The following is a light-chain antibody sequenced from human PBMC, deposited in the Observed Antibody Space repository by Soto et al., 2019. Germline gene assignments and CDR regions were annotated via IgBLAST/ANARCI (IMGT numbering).Light chain of an antibody. CDR1: QSVSSSY. Sequence: EIVLTQSPGTLSLSPGERATLSCRASQSVSSSYLAWYQQKPGQAPRLLIYGASSRATGIPDRFSGSGSGTDFTLTISRLEAEDFAVYYCQQYGNSPSWTFGQGTKVEIK. CDR2: GAS. V-gene: IGKV3-20*01. CDR3: QQYGNSPSWT. J-gene: IGKJ1*01.